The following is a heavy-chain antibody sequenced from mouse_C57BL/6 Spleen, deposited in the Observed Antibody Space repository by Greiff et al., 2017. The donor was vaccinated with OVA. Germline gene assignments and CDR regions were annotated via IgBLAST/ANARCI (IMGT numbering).Heavy chain of an antibody. J-gene: IGHJ3*01. CDR3: AREGFYDYEFAY. D-gene: IGHD2-4*01. V-gene: IGHV1-53*01. Sequence: QVQLQQPGPELVKPGASVKLSCKASGYTFTSYWMHWVKQRPGQGLEWIGNINPSNGGTNYNEKFKSKATLTVDKSSSTAYMQLSSLTSEGSAVYYCAREGFYDYEFAYWGQGTLVTVSA. CDR2: INPSNGGT. CDR1: GYTFTSYW.